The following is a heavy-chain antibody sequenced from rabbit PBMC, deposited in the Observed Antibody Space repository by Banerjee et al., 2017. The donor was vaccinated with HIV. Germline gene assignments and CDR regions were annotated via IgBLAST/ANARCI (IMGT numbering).Heavy chain of an antibody. CDR3: VREAL. J-gene: IGHJ4*01. CDR2: IDTGSGST. V-gene: IGHV1S45*01. CDR1: GFTLSSYW. Sequence: QEQLVESGGGLVKPGASLTLTCKASGFTLSSYWMCWVRQAPGKGLEWIACIDTGSGSTYYASWAKGRFTVSKTSSTTVTLQMTSLTAADTATYFCVREALWGPGTLVTVS.